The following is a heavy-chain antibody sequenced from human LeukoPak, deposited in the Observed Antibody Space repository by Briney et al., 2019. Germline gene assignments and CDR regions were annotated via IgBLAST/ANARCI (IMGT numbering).Heavy chain of an antibody. CDR2: IYYSGNI. V-gene: IGHV4-59*12. CDR3: ARDMGGWFDP. CDR1: GGSISSYY. Sequence: SSETLSLTCTVSGGSISSYYWSWIRQPPGKGLEWIGYIYYSGNIDSNPSLKSRVTISVDTSKNQLSLKLSSVTAADTAVYYCARDMGGWFDPWGQGTLVTVSS. D-gene: IGHD3-16*01. J-gene: IGHJ5*02.